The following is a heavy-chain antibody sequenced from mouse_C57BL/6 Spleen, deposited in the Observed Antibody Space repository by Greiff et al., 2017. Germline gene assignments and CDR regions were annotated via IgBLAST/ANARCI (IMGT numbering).Heavy chain of an antibody. CDR3: ARRDYEYDGTPAY. D-gene: IGHD2-4*01. CDR1: GYTFTDYY. J-gene: IGHJ3*01. V-gene: IGHV1-26*01. Sequence: EVQLQQSGPELVKPGASVKISCKASGYTFTDYYMNWVKQSHGKSLEWIGDINPTNGGTSYNQKFKGKATLTVDKSSSTAYMRLRSLTSEDSAVYYCARRDYEYDGTPAYWGQGTLVTVSA. CDR2: INPTNGGT.